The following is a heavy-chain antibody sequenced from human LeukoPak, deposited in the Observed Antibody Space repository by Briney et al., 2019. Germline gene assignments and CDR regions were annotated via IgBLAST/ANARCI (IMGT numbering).Heavy chain of an antibody. CDR1: GFTFSSYA. D-gene: IGHD5-24*01. J-gene: IGHJ4*02. Sequence: PGRSLRLSCAASGFTFSSYAMHWVRQAPGKGLEWVAVISYDGSNKYYADSVKGRFTISRDNSKNTLYLQMNSLRAEDTAVYYRAWSRDGYNYFVYWGQGTLVTVSS. CDR2: ISYDGSNK. V-gene: IGHV3-30-3*01. CDR3: AWSRDGYNYFVY.